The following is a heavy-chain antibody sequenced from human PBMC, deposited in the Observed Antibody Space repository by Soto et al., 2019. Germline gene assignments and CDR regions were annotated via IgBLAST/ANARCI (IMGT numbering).Heavy chain of an antibody. CDR3: SRGFYANTSYPRFDF. Sequence: ASVKVSCKASGDTFNFYSINWVRQAPGLGLEWMGTIYPGGVNIGYAQKFKGRVTISRDDSRTIAYLRMNSLKTEDTATYYCSRGFYANTSYPRFDFWGQGTLVTVSS. D-gene: IGHD2-21*01. CDR1: GDTFNFYS. V-gene: IGHV1-46*02. J-gene: IGHJ4*02. CDR2: IYPGGVNI.